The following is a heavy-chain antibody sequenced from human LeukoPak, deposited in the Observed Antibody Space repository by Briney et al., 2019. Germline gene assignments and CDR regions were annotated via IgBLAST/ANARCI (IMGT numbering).Heavy chain of an antibody. CDR1: GGSISSYY. CDR2: FYYSGST. CDR3: ARDLYGGYCSRTSCYGNFFDP. V-gene: IGHV4-59*01. J-gene: IGHJ5*02. Sequence: SETLSLTCTVSGGSISSYYWSWIRQPPGKGLEWIGYFYYSGSTNYNPSLKSRVTISVDTSKNQLSLKLSSVTAADTAVYYCARDLYGGYCSRTSCYGNFFDPWGQGTLVTVSS. D-gene: IGHD2-2*01.